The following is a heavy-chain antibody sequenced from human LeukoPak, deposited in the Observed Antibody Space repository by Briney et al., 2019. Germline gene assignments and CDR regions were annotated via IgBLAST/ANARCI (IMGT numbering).Heavy chain of an antibody. CDR3: AKWTQPYCSCGSCYGGFGY. V-gene: IGHV3-23*01. CDR1: GFTLSSYA. D-gene: IGHD2-15*01. J-gene: IGHJ4*02. Sequence: PGGSLRLSCAASGFTLSSYAMSWVRQAPGKGLEWVSAISGSGGSTYYADSVKGRFTISRDNSKNTLYLQMNSLRAEDTAVYYCAKWTQPYCSCGSCYGGFGYWGQGTLVTVSS. CDR2: ISGSGGST.